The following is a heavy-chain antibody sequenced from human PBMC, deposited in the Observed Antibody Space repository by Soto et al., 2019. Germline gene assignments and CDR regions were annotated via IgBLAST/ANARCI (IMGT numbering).Heavy chain of an antibody. J-gene: IGHJ4*02. CDR2: ISGSRGYI. D-gene: IGHD6-13*01. V-gene: IGHV3-21*02. CDR3: ARDCAAALDY. Sequence: EVQLVESGGGLVKPGGSLRLSCAASGFIFSDYSMNWVRQAPGKGLEWVSSISGSRGYIYYGDSVKGRFTISRDNAKNSVVLQMNNLRAEDTAVYYCARDCAAALDYWGPGTLVTVSS. CDR1: GFIFSDYS.